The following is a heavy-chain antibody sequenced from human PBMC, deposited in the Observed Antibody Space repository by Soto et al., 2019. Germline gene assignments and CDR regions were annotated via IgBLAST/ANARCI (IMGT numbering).Heavy chain of an antibody. J-gene: IGHJ4*02. CDR1: GFTFSSYG. CDR2: IWYDGSNK. Sequence: QVQLVESGGGVVQPGRSLRLSCAASGFTFSSYGMHWVRQAPGKGLXXXAVIWYDGSNKYYADSVKARFTISRDNSXXXXXXXXXXXXXXXXXXXXXXXXXXXXXXXXVRFDYWGQGTLVTVCS. V-gene: IGHV3-33*01. CDR3: XXXXXXXXXXXVRFDY.